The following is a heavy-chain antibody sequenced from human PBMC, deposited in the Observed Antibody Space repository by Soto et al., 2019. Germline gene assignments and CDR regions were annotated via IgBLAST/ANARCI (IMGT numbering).Heavy chain of an antibody. D-gene: IGHD3-10*01. CDR1: GGSFSGYY. CDR3: ARCRKSGSGSYYVGTYYHYGMDV. Sequence: SETLSLTCAVYGGSFSGYYWSWIRQPPGKGLEWIGEINHSGSTNYNPSLKSRVTISVDTSKNQFSLKLSSVTAADTAVYYCARCRKSGSGSYYVGTYYHYGMDVWGQGTTVTVSS. CDR2: INHSGST. V-gene: IGHV4-34*01. J-gene: IGHJ6*02.